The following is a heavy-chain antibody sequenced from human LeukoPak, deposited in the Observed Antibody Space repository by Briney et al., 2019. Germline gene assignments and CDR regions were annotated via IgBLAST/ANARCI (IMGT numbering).Heavy chain of an antibody. D-gene: IGHD1-7*01. CDR1: GGTFSSYA. V-gene: IGHV1-69*13. J-gene: IGHJ4*02. CDR2: IIPIFGTA. Sequence: ASVKVSCMASGGTFSSYAISWVRQAPGQGLEWMGGIIPIFGTANYAQKFQGRVTITADESTSTAYMELSSLRSEDTAVYYCARGAGLELTTLYYFDYWGQGTLVTVSS. CDR3: ARGAGLELTTLYYFDY.